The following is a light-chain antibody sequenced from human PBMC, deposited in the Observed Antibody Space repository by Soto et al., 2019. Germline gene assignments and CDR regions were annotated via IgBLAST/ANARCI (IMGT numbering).Light chain of an antibody. Sequence: EVVLTQSPGTLSLSPGERATLSCRASQSVGSSYLAWYQQKPGQAPRLLIYGTSSRVTGIPDRFSVSGSGTDFSLTISRLEPEDFAVYCCQQFGSSPLYTFGQGTELEIK. J-gene: IGKJ2*01. CDR3: QQFGSSPLYT. CDR2: GTS. CDR1: QSVGSSY. V-gene: IGKV3-20*01.